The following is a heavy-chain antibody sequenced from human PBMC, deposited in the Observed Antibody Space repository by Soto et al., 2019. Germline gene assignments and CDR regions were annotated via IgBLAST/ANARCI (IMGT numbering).Heavy chain of an antibody. CDR1: GFTFSSYS. D-gene: IGHD5-12*01. V-gene: IGHV3-21*01. CDR3: AREVSKYSGYDFDY. Sequence: EVQLVESGGGLVQPGGSLRLSCAASGFTFSSYSMNWVRQAPGNGLVWVSSISSSSSYIYYADSVKGRFTISRDNAKNSLYLQMNSLRAEDTAVYYCAREVSKYSGYDFDYWGQGTLVTVSS. CDR2: ISSSSSYI. J-gene: IGHJ4*02.